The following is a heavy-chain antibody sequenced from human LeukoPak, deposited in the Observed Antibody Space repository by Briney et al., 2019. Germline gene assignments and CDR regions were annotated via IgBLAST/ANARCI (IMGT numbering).Heavy chain of an antibody. CDR3: ARRPYSSSWDYYYYYMDV. D-gene: IGHD6-13*01. CDR1: GGTFSSYA. CDR2: IIPIFGTA. J-gene: IGHJ6*03. V-gene: IGHV1-69*06. Sequence: SVKVSCKASGGTFSSYAISWVRQAPGQGLEWMGGIIPIFGTANYAQKFQGRVTITADKSTSTAYMELSSLRSEDTAVYYCARRPYSSSWDYYYYYMDVWGKGTTVTISS.